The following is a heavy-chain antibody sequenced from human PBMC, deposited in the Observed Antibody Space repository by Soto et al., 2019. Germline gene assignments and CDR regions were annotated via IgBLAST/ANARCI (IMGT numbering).Heavy chain of an antibody. CDR1: GCSISNYY. CDR3: ASGGNWFDP. Sequence: TSETLSVTCNFSGCSISNYYWTWVRQSPEKGLEWIGYMYYNGNINYNPSLKSRVTISIDTSKNQFSLTLKSVTAADTAVYYCASGGNWFDPWGQGVLVTVSS. CDR2: MYYNGNI. D-gene: IGHD3-16*01. V-gene: IGHV4-59*01. J-gene: IGHJ5*02.